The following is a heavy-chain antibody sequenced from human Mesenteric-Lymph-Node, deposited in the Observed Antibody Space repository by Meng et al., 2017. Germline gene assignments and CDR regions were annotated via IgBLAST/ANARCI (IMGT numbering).Heavy chain of an antibody. D-gene: IGHD3-10*01. CDR2: ISYDGSNK. V-gene: IGHV3-30*07. CDR1: GFTFSSYA. CDR3: AREGIVGPYGMDV. J-gene: IGHJ6*02. Sequence: GESLKISCAASGFTFSSYAMHWVRQAPGKGLEWVAVISYDGSNKYYADSVKGRFTISRDNSKNTLYLQMNSLRAEDTAVYYCAREGIVGPYGMDVWGQGTTVTV.